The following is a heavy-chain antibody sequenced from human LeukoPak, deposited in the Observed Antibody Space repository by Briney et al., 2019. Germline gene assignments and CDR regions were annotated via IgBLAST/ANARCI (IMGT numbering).Heavy chain of an antibody. V-gene: IGHV4-59*01. CDR1: GGSIDYYY. D-gene: IGHD5-18*01. Sequence: SETLSLTCAVSGGSIDYYYWSWIRQPPGKGLEWIGYIYYSGSTNYNPSLKSRVTISVDTSKNQFSLKLSSVTAADSAVYYCARTTEGGYTYNYFYYYYMDVWGKGTPVTISS. J-gene: IGHJ6*03. CDR3: ARTTEGGYTYNYFYYYYMDV. CDR2: IYYSGST.